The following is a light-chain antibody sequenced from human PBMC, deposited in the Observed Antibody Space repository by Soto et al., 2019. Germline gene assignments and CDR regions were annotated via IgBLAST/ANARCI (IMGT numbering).Light chain of an antibody. CDR3: HSYDGSLSGPV. CDR2: DNN. Sequence: QSVLTQPPSVSGAPGQRVTISCTGSSSNIGAGYDVHWYQQLPGTAPKVLIYDNNSRPSGVPGRFSGSKSGTSASLAITGLQAEDEADYYCHSYDGSLSGPVFGGGTKLTVL. J-gene: IGLJ2*01. CDR1: SSNIGAGYD. V-gene: IGLV1-40*01.